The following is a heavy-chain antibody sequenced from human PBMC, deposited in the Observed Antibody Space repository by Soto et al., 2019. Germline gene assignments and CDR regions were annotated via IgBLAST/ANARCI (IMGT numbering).Heavy chain of an antibody. J-gene: IGHJ4*02. V-gene: IGHV3-53*01. CDR3: ARGRYFYDNSGYLPFDD. D-gene: IGHD3-22*01. Sequence: GGSLRLSCAASGFTVSGNYMSWVRQAPGKGLEWVSLIYSGGSTYYADSVKGRFTISRDNSKNTLYLQMNSLRAEDTAVYYCARGRYFYDNSGYLPFDDWGQGNLVTVSS. CDR2: IYSGGST. CDR1: GFTVSGNY.